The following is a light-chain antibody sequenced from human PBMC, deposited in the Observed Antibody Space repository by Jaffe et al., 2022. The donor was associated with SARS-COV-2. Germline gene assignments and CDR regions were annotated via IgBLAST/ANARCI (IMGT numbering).Light chain of an antibody. V-gene: IGLV2-14*01. CDR1: SSDVGGYNY. Sequence: QSALTQPASVSGSPGQSITIPCTGTSSDVGGYNYVSWYQQHPGKAPKLMIYEVSNRPSGVPDRFSGSKSGNTASLTISGLQAEDEADYYCTSKTSSSTYIFGTGTKVTVL. J-gene: IGLJ1*01. CDR2: EVS. CDR3: TSKTSSSTYI.